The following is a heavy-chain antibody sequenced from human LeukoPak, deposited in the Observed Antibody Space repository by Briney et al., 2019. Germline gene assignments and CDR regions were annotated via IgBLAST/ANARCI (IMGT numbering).Heavy chain of an antibody. CDR2: ISGSGGRT. J-gene: IGHJ3*02. CDR3: ASRFELRGDAFDI. D-gene: IGHD3-10*01. V-gene: IGHV3-23*01. CDR1: GFTFSSYA. Sequence: EPGGSLRLSCAASGFTFSSYAKSWVRQAPGKGLEWVSAISGSGGRTYYADSVKGRITISSDNSKNTLYLQMNSLRCEGTAVYYWASRFELRGDAFDIWGQETMVTVPS.